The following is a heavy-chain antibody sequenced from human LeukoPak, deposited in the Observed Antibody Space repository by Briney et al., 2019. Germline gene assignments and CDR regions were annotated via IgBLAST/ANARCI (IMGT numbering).Heavy chain of an antibody. D-gene: IGHD5-12*01. V-gene: IGHV4-34*01. J-gene: IGHJ4*02. Sequence: SESLSLTRVVYSGSFSGYYSSWIRQPPGKGLEWIGEINHSGSTNYNPSLKSRVTISVDRSKNQFSLKLSPVTAADTAVYYCARVYSGYVLDYWGQGTLVTVSS. CDR1: SGSFSGYY. CDR3: ARVYSGYVLDY. CDR2: INHSGST.